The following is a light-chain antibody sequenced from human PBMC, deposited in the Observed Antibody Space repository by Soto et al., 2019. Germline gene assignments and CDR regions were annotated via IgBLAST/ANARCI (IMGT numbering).Light chain of an antibody. CDR3: YSYAGTRNYV. Sequence: QSVLTQPASVSGSRGQSITISCTGTSSDVGSYDLVSWYQDLPGKAPKLIIYEGSKRPSGVSNRFSASKSGNTASLTISGLQAEEEADYFCYSYAGTRNYVFGSGTKV. V-gene: IGLV2-23*01. CDR2: EGS. J-gene: IGLJ1*01. CDR1: SSDVGSYDL.